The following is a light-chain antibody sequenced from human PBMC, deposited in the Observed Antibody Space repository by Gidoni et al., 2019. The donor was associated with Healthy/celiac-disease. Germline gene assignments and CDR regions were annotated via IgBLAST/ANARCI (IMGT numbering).Light chain of an antibody. Sequence: QSALTQPASVSGSPGQSITISCTGTSSDVGGYNYVSWYPQHPGQAPKLMIYDVSNRPSGVSNRFSGSKSGNTASLTISGLQAEDEADYYCSSYTSSSTLVVFGGGTKLTVL. CDR1: SSDVGGYNY. CDR2: DVS. J-gene: IGLJ2*01. CDR3: SSYTSSSTLVV. V-gene: IGLV2-14*01.